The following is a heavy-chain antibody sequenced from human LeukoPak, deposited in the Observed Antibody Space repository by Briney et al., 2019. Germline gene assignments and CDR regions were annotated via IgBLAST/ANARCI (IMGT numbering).Heavy chain of an antibody. J-gene: IGHJ5*02. V-gene: IGHV4-38-2*02. Sequence: SETLSLTCTVSGYSLSSGYYWGWIRQPPGKGLEWIGSIYHSGSTYYNPSLKSRVTISVDASKNQFSLKLSSVTAADTAVYYCARDRIRMYNWFDPWGQGTLVTVSS. CDR3: ARDRIRMYNWFDP. CDR1: GYSLSSGYY. D-gene: IGHD2-15*01. CDR2: IYHSGST.